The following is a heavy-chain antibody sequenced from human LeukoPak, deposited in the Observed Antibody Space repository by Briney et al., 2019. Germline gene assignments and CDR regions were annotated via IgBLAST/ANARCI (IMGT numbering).Heavy chain of an antibody. D-gene: IGHD6-13*01. Sequence: SETLSLTCAVYDGSFSGYYWSWIRQPPGKGLEWIGEINHSGGTNYNPSLKSRVTISLDTSKNQFSLKLSSVTAADTAVYYCATTQYSSSWYGRNYWGQGTLVTVSS. CDR3: ATTQYSSSWYGRNY. V-gene: IGHV4-34*01. CDR2: INHSGGT. J-gene: IGHJ4*02. CDR1: DGSFSGYY.